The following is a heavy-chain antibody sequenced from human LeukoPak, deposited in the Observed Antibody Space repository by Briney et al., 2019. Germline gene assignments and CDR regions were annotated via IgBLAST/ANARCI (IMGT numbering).Heavy chain of an antibody. CDR2: ISGSGGST. V-gene: IGHV3-23*01. D-gene: IGHD6-19*01. J-gene: IGHJ4*02. CDR3: AKSGLTYSSGWHTEFDY. CDR1: GFTFSSYA. Sequence: GGSLRLSCAASGFTFSSYAMSWVRQAPGKGLEWVSAISGSGGSTYYADSVKGRFTISRDNSKNTLYLQMNSLRAEDTAVYYCAKSGLTYSSGWHTEFDYWGQGTLVTVSS.